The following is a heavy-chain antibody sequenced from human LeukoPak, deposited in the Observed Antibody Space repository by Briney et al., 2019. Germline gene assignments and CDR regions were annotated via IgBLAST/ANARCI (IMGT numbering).Heavy chain of an antibody. J-gene: IGHJ5*02. Sequence: PGGSLRLSCAASGFTFSTYGMHWVRQAPGKGLEWVAVISYDGSNKYYADSVKGRFTISRDNSKNTLYLQMNSLRAEDTAVYYCARDVEGSSWTTKSPWGQGTLVTVSS. CDR1: GFTFSTYG. CDR3: ARDVEGSSWTTKSP. V-gene: IGHV3-30*03. CDR2: ISYDGSNK. D-gene: IGHD6-13*01.